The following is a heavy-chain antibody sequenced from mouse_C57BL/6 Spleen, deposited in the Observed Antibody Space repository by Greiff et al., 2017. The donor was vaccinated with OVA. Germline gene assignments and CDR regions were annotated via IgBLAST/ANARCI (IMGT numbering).Heavy chain of an antibody. Sequence: EVKLMESEGGLVQPGSSMKLSCTASGFTFSDYYMAWVRQVPEKGLEWVANINYDGSSTYYLDSLKSRFIISRDNAKNILYLQMSSLKSEDTATYYCVREGSNDPFAYWGQGTLVTVSA. J-gene: IGHJ3*01. V-gene: IGHV5-16*01. CDR3: VREGSNDPFAY. D-gene: IGHD2-12*01. CDR1: GFTFSDYY. CDR2: INYDGSST.